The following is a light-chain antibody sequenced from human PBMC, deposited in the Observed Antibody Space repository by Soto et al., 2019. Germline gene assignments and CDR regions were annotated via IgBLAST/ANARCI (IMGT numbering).Light chain of an antibody. J-gene: IGKJ1*01. V-gene: IGKV3-20*01. CDR3: QQYGGSPPT. CDR2: GAS. Sequence: EIVLTQSPGTLSLSPGERATLSCRASQSVSSTYLAWYQQKPGQAPRLLIHGASSRATGIPDRFSGSGSETDFTLTISRLEPEDFVVYYCQQYGGSPPTFGQGTKVEI. CDR1: QSVSSTY.